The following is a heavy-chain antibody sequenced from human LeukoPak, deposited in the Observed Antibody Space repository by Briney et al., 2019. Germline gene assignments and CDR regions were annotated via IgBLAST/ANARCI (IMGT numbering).Heavy chain of an antibody. J-gene: IGHJ5*02. CDR2: ISAYNGNT. CDR3: ARDLGYCSGGSCYNWFDP. V-gene: IGHV1-18*01. D-gene: IGHD2-15*01. CDR1: GYTFTSYG. Sequence: ASVKVSCKASGYTFTSYGISWVRQAPGQGLEWMGWISAYNGNTNYAQKLQGRVTMTEDTSTSTAYMELRSLRSDDTAVYYCARDLGYCSGGSCYNWFDPWGQGTLVTVSS.